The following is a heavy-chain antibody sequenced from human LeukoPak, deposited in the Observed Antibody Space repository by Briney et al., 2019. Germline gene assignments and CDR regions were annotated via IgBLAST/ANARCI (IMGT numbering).Heavy chain of an antibody. CDR3: ACEYTVVTAGGFDP. CDR1: GYTFTSYD. CDR2: MNPNSGNT. V-gene: IGHV1-8*01. J-gene: IGHJ5*02. D-gene: IGHD4-23*01. Sequence: ASVKVSCKASGYTFTSYDINGVRQATGQGLEWMGWMNPNSGNTGYAQKFQGRVTMPRNTSISKAYMELSSLRSEDTAVYYCACEYTVVTAGGFDPWGQGTLVTVSS.